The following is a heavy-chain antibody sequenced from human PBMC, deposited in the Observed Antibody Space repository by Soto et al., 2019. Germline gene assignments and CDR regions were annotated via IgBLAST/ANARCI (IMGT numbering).Heavy chain of an antibody. CDR1: GFTFSSYA. CDR2: ISYDGSNK. J-gene: IGHJ4*02. CDR3: ARDQDVVVVAWTPIFDF. V-gene: IGHV3-30-3*01. D-gene: IGHD2-15*01. Sequence: QVQLVESGGGVVQPGRSLRLSCAASGFTFSSYAMHWVRQAPGKGLEWVAVISYDGSNKYYADYVKGRFTTSRDNSTNTLYLHMNSLRAEDTAVYYCARDQDVVVVAWTPIFDFWGQGPLVTVS.